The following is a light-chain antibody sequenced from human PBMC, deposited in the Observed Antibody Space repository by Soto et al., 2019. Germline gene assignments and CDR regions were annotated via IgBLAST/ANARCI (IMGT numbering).Light chain of an antibody. J-gene: IGLJ2*01. CDR2: GVS. V-gene: IGLV2-14*01. CDR3: SSYTSSSTKV. Sequence: QSVLTQPATVSGSPGQSITISCTGTSSDVGGYDYVSWYQQYPGKAPKVMIYGVSNRPSGVSDRFSGSKSGNTASLTISGLQAEDEADYYCSSYTSSSTKVFGGGTKLTVL. CDR1: SSDVGGYDY.